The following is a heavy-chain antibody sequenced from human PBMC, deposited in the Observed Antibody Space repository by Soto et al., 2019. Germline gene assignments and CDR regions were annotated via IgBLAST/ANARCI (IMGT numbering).Heavy chain of an antibody. V-gene: IGHV4-4*07. D-gene: IGHD2-2*01. CDR1: SGSISNYY. CDR2: ISTSGST. CDR3: ARPSRKPGALMNGFNS. Sequence: SETPYLTCTVSSGSISNYYWSWIRQPAGEGLEWIGRISTSGSTIYNPSLQSRVTMSVDTSKNEFSLKLTSVTAADTAVYYCARPSRKPGALMNGFNSWGHG. J-gene: IGHJ5*01.